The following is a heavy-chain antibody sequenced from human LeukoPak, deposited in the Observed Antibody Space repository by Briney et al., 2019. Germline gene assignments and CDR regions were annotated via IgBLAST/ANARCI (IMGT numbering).Heavy chain of an antibody. CDR3: AKARGEPPDY. V-gene: IGHV3-30*18. D-gene: IGHD1-26*01. Sequence: PGGSLRLSCAASGFTFSSYGMHWVRQAPGKGLEWVAVISYDGSNKYYADSVKGRFTIPRDNSKNTLYLQMNSLRAEDTAVYYCAKARGEPPDYWGQGTLVTVSS. J-gene: IGHJ4*02. CDR1: GFTFSSYG. CDR2: ISYDGSNK.